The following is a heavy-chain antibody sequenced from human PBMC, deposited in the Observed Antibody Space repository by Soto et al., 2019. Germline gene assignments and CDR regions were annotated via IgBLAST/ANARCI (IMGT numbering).Heavy chain of an antibody. CDR2: IYYSGST. CDR3: ATWARDDYYYYGMDV. Sequence: QVQLQESGPGLVKPSQTLSLTCTVSGGSISSGDYYWSWIRQPPGKGLEWIGYIYYSGSTYYNPSLKSRVTISVDTSKNQFSLKLSSVTAADTAVYYCATWARDDYYYYGMDVWGQGTTVTVSS. J-gene: IGHJ6*02. V-gene: IGHV4-30-4*01. D-gene: IGHD1-26*01. CDR1: GGSISSGDYY.